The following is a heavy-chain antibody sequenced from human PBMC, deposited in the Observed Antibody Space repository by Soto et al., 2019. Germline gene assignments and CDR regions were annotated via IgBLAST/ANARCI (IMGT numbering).Heavy chain of an antibody. CDR2: INPNSGGT. D-gene: IGHD3-22*01. Sequence: ASVKVSCKASGYTFTGYYMHWVRQAPGQGLEWMGWINPNSGGTNYAQKFQGWVTMTRDTSISTAYMELSRLRSDDTAVYYCARGWMDSSGSGFDYWGQGTLVTVSS. V-gene: IGHV1-2*04. CDR1: GYTFTGYY. J-gene: IGHJ4*02. CDR3: ARGWMDSSGSGFDY.